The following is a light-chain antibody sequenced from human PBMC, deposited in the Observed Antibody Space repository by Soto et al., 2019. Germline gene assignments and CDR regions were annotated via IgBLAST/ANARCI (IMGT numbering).Light chain of an antibody. J-gene: IGKJ2*01. CDR3: QQYGSSPPYT. Sequence: EIVLTQSPGTLSLSPGERAILSCRASQSVSSSYLAWYQQKPGQAPRLLIYGASNRATGIPDRFSASGSGTDFTLTISRLEPEDFAVYYCQQYGSSPPYTFGQGTKLEIK. CDR1: QSVSSSY. CDR2: GAS. V-gene: IGKV3-20*01.